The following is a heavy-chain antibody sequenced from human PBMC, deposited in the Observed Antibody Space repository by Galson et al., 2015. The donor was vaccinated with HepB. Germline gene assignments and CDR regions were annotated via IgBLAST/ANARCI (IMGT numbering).Heavy chain of an antibody. Sequence: SVKVSCKASGYTFNTYGIYWVRQAPGQGLEWMGWISTDNGNTQYVQKFQGRVTMTTDTSTSTAYMELRSLRSDDTAVYYCARGSGDIWGQGTMVTVSS. CDR2: ISTDNGNT. D-gene: IGHD3-10*01. J-gene: IGHJ3*02. V-gene: IGHV1-18*01. CDR1: GYTFNTYG. CDR3: ARGSGDI.